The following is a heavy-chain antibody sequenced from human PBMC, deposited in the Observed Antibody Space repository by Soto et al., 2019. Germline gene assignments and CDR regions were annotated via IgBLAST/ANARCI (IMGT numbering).Heavy chain of an antibody. CDR1: GYTFTSYG. CDR2: ISAYNGNT. J-gene: IGHJ5*02. D-gene: IGHD6-6*01. V-gene: IGHV1-18*01. Sequence: ASVKVSCKASGYTFTSYGISWVRQAPGQGLEWMGWISAYNGNTNYAQKLQGRVTMTTDTSTSTAYMELRSLRSDDTAVYYCARVSSSSVTNWFDPWGQGTLVNVSS. CDR3: ARVSSSSVTNWFDP.